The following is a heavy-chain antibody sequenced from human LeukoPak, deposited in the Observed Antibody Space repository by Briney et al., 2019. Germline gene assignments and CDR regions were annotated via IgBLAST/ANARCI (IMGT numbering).Heavy chain of an antibody. D-gene: IGHD2-21*01. Sequence: GGSLRLSCAASGFTFNNYAVTWVRQAPGKGPEWVSAIGGSGRSTFYAVSVKGRFTISRDSSKKTIYLQMDSLRVEDTAVYYCARGYCGRDTCLGAFDLWGQGTLVTV. J-gene: IGHJ3*01. CDR1: GFTFNNYA. V-gene: IGHV3-23*01. CDR3: ARGYCGRDTCLGAFDL. CDR2: IGGSGRST.